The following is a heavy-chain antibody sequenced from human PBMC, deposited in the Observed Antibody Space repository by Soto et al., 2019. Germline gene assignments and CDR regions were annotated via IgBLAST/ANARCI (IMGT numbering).Heavy chain of an antibody. J-gene: IGHJ3*02. D-gene: IGHD4-17*01. CDR3: ARDIPTVTTEWSAFDI. Sequence: GASVKVSGNASGYTVNGYYVDGVRQSTGKGLEWMGWINPNSGGTNYAQKFQGWVTMTRDTSTSTVYMELSSLRSEDTAVYYCARDIPTVTTEWSAFDIWGQGTMVTFSS. CDR2: INPNSGGT. CDR1: GYTVNGYY. V-gene: IGHV1-2*04.